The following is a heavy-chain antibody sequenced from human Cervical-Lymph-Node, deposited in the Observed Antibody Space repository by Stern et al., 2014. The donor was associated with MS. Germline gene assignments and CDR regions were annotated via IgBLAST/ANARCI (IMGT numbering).Heavy chain of an antibody. CDR1: GYTFTSDA. CDR3: ARTHTERVGAFDI. CDR2: INAGNGNT. Sequence: VQLVPSGAEVKKPGASVKVSCKASGYTFTSDAMHWVRPAPGQRLAWMGWINAGNGNTKYSQKFQGRVTITRDTSASTAYMELSSLRSEDTAVYYCARTHTERVGAFDIWGQGTMVTVSS. V-gene: IGHV1-3*01. D-gene: IGHD1-1*01. J-gene: IGHJ3*02.